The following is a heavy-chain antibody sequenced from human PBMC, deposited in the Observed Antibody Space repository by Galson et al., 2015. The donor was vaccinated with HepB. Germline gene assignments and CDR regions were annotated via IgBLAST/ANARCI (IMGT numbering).Heavy chain of an antibody. CDR3: ARGGPYYSDSSDYCAN. D-gene: IGHD3-22*01. CDR1: RFTFSSYW. J-gene: IGHJ4*01. Sequence: SLRLSCAASRFTFSSYWMHWVRQAPGKGLVWVSRINSDGSSTSYVDSVKGRFTISRDNAKNTLYLQMNSLRAEDAAVYYCARGGPYYSDSSDYCANWGQGTLVTVSS. V-gene: IGHV3-74*01. CDR2: INSDGSST.